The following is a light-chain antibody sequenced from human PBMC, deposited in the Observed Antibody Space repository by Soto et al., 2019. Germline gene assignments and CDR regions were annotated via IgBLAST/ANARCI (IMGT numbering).Light chain of an antibody. Sequence: DIQMTQSPSSLSASVGDRVTITCRASQGIGNYLAWYQQKSGKVPKLLIYAASTLQSGVPSRFSGSRSRTDFTLTISSLQPEDVATYYCQNHNNAPWTFGQRTKVDIK. J-gene: IGKJ1*01. CDR1: QGIGNY. CDR2: AAS. CDR3: QNHNNAPWT. V-gene: IGKV1-27*01.